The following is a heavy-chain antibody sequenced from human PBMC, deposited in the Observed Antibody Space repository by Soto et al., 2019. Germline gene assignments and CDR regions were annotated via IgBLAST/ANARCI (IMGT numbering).Heavy chain of an antibody. J-gene: IGHJ4*02. CDR2: ISGSGGST. V-gene: IGHV3-23*01. D-gene: IGHD3-10*01. CDR1: GFTFSSYA. Sequence: GGSLRLSCAASGFTFSSYAMSWVRQAPGKGLEWVSAISGSGGSTYYADFGKGRCTISRDNSKKTLYLQMNSLRAEDTAVYYCARGHSSGSYYDLGQNDYWGQGTLVTVSS. CDR3: ARGHSSGSYYDLGQNDY.